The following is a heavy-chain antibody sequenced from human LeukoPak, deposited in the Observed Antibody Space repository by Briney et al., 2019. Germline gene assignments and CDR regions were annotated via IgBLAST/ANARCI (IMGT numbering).Heavy chain of an antibody. CDR1: GFTFSDYA. V-gene: IGHV3-30-3*01. CDR2: TSYDGSNK. D-gene: IGHD5-24*01. Sequence: GGSLRLSCAASGFTFSDYAMHWVRQVQGKGLEWVAITSYDGSNKFYADSVKGRFTISRDNSKNSLLLQMNSLRAEDTAVYYCARYRDDYKHFDYWGQGILVTVLS. CDR3: ARYRDDYKHFDY. J-gene: IGHJ4*02.